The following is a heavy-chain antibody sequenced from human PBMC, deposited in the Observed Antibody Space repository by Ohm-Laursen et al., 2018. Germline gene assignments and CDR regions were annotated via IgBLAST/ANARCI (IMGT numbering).Heavy chain of an antibody. D-gene: IGHD3-3*01. CDR3: ASELSGSFWSGYYWGALEHYYGMDV. CDR1: GYTFTSYD. CDR2: MNPNSGNT. V-gene: IGHV1-8*01. Sequence: ESSVKVSCKASGYTFTSYDINWVRQATGQGLEWMGWMNPNSGNTGYAQKFQGRVTMTRNTSISTAYMELSSLRSEDTAVYYCASELSGSFWSGYYWGALEHYYGMDVWGQGTTVTVSS. J-gene: IGHJ6*02.